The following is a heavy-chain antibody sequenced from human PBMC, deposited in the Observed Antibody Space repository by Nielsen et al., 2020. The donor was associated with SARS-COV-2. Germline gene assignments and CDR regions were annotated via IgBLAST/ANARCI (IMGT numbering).Heavy chain of an antibody. D-gene: IGHD1-14*01. CDR1: GFTFSSYA. Sequence: GGSLRLSCAASGFTFSSYAMSWVRQAPGKGLEWVGFIRSKAYGGTTEYAASVKGRFTISRDDSKSIAYLQMNSLRAEDTAVYYCAKPLRPRSPYFDYWGQGTLVTVSS. J-gene: IGHJ4*02. V-gene: IGHV3-71*01. CDR2: IRSKAYGGTT. CDR3: AKPLRPRSPYFDY.